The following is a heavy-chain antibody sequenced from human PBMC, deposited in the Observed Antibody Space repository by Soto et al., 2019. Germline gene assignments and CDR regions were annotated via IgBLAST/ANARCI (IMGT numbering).Heavy chain of an antibody. CDR2: ISSSSSYI. CDR1: GFTFSSYS. Sequence: GGSLRLSCAASGFTFSSYSMNWVRQAPGKGLEWVSSISSSSSYIYYADSVKGGFTISRDNAKNSLYLQMNSLGAEDTAVYYCARDLGSSSAYYLDYWGQGTMVTVSS. CDR3: ARDLGSSSAYYLDY. D-gene: IGHD6-6*01. J-gene: IGHJ4*02. V-gene: IGHV3-21*01.